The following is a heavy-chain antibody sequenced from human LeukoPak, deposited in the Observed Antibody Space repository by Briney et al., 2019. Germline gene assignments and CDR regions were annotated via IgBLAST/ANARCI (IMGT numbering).Heavy chain of an antibody. CDR1: GGSISSSSYY. Sequence: PSETLSLTCTVSGGSISSSSYYWGWIRQPPGKGLEWIGSIYYSGSTYYNPSLKSRVTISVDTSKNRFSLKLSSVTAADTAVYYCARQGYYDILTGYYTFDYWGQGTLVTVSS. J-gene: IGHJ4*02. D-gene: IGHD3-9*01. CDR2: IYYSGST. CDR3: ARQGYYDILTGYYTFDY. V-gene: IGHV4-39*01.